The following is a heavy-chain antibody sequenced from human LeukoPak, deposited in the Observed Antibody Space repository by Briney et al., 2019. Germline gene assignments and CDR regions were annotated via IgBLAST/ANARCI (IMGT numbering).Heavy chain of an antibody. Sequence: ASVKVSCKASGYTFTSYGISWVRQAPGQGLEWMGWIGAYNGNTNYAQKLQGRVTMTTDTSTSTAYMELRSLRSDDTAVYYCARDRYYDSSGYYYSHAGRHYFDYWGQGTLVTVSS. D-gene: IGHD3-22*01. V-gene: IGHV1-18*01. J-gene: IGHJ4*02. CDR3: ARDRYYDSSGYYYSHAGRHYFDY. CDR2: IGAYNGNT. CDR1: GYTFTSYG.